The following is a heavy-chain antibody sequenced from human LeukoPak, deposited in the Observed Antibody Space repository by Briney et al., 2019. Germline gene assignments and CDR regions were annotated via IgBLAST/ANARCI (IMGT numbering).Heavy chain of an antibody. Sequence: GGSLRLSCAASGFTFSSYSMMWVRQAPGKGLEGVSYISSSSTTIHYADSVKGRFTISRDNAKNTLYLQMNSLRAEDTAVYYCAKDPDCTSGICYTFFDYWGQGTLVTVAS. V-gene: IGHV3-48*01. CDR1: GFTFSSYS. D-gene: IGHD2-8*01. CDR3: AKDPDCTSGICYTFFDY. CDR2: ISSSSTTI. J-gene: IGHJ4*02.